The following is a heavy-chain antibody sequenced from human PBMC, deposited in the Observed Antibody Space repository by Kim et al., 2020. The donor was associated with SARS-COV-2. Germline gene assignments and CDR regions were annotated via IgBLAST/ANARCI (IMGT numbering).Heavy chain of an antibody. Sequence: ASVKVSCKASGYTFTSYAMNWVRQAPGQGLEWMGWINTNTGNPTYAHGFTGRFVFSLDTSVSTAYLQISSLKAEDTAVYYCARVGSSSWYVDYYYGMDVCGQGTTVTVSS. D-gene: IGHD6-13*01. J-gene: IGHJ6*02. CDR1: GYTFTSYA. V-gene: IGHV7-4-1*02. CDR3: ARVGSSSWYVDYYYGMDV. CDR2: INTNTGNP.